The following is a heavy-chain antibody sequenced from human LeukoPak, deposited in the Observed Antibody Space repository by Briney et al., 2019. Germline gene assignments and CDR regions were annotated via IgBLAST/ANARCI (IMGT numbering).Heavy chain of an antibody. J-gene: IGHJ4*02. V-gene: IGHV1-46*01. Sequence: ASVKVSCKASGYTFTSYYMHWVRQAPGQGLEWMGVINPSGGSTSYAQQFQGRVTMTRDTSTSTVYMELSSLRSEDTAVYYCARDMLTRSSSSWDPYYFDYWGQGTLVTVSS. CDR3: ARDMLTRSSSSWDPYYFDY. CDR2: INPSGGST. D-gene: IGHD6-13*01. CDR1: GYTFTSYY.